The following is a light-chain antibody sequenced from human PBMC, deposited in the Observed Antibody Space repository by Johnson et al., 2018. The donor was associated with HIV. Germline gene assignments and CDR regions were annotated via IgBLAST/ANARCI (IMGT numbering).Light chain of an antibody. CDR2: ENN. V-gene: IGLV1-51*01. J-gene: IGLJ1*01. Sequence: QSVLTQPPSVSAAPGQKVIISCSGSSSNIGNNYVSWYQQLPGTAPKLLIYENNKRPSGIPDRFSASEYGPSATLGITGLQTGDEADYYCGAWDSSLSAHYVFGTGTKVTVL. CDR3: GAWDSSLSAHYV. CDR1: SSNIGNNY.